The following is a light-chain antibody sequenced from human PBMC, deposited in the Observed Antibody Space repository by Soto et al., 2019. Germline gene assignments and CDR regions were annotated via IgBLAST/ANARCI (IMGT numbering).Light chain of an antibody. J-gene: IGKJ5*01. CDR2: GAS. CDR3: QQYGSSLF. Sequence: EIVLTQSPCTLSLSPEESATLSCRASQNFGISYLAWYQQKPGQAPRLLIYGASSRATGIPDRFSGSGSGTDFTLTISRLEPEDFAVYYCQQYGSSLFFGQGTRLEIK. V-gene: IGKV3-20*01. CDR1: QNFGISY.